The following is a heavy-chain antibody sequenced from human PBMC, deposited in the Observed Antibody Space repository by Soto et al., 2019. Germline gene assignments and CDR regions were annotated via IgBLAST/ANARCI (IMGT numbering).Heavy chain of an antibody. CDR2: IIPIFGTA. D-gene: IGHD6-13*01. CDR3: ARVGDSSSWYNWFDP. CDR1: GGTFSSYA. J-gene: IGHJ5*02. V-gene: IGHV1-69*13. Sequence: ASVKVSCKASGGTFSSYAISWVRQAPGQGLEWMGGIIPIFGTANYAQKFQGRVTITADESTSTAYMELSSLRSEDTAVYYCARVGDSSSWYNWFDPWGQGTLVTVSS.